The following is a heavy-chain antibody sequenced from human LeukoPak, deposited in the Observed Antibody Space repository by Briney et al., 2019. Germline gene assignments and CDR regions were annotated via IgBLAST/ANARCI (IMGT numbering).Heavy chain of an antibody. J-gene: IGHJ4*02. D-gene: IGHD6-19*01. V-gene: IGHV4-38-2*01. CDR3: GRDIPDSSGYYI. CDR2: IYHSGST. CDR1: GYSISSGYY. Sequence: SETLSLTCVVSGYSISSGYYWGWIRQPPGKGLEWIGSIYHSGSTYYNPSLKSRVTISVDTSKNQFSLKLSSVTAADTAVYYCGRDIPDSSGYYIWGQGTQVTVSS.